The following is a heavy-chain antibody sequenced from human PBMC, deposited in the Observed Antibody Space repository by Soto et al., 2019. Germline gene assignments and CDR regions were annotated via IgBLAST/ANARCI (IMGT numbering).Heavy chain of an antibody. J-gene: IGHJ4*02. D-gene: IGHD2-21*02. Sequence: EVQLVESGGGLAQPGGSLRLSCAASGFTFSGYWMTWVRQAPGKGLEWVASINQDGTLKYFVDSVRGRFTISRGNAKSSVFLQMINLRVDDTAVYYCARWESGDWYLGIWGQGTLISVSS. CDR1: GFTFSGYW. V-gene: IGHV3-7*03. CDR2: INQDGTLK. CDR3: ARWESGDWYLGI.